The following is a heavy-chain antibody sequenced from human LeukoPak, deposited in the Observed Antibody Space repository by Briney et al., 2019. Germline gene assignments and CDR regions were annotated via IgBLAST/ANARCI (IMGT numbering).Heavy chain of an antibody. Sequence: PGGSLRLSCAASGFTFSSYAMSWVRQAPGKGLESVSAISGSGGSTYYADSVKGRFTISRDNSKNTLYLQMNSLRAEDTAVYYCAKLTYYYDSSGPFDYWGQGTLVTVSS. CDR2: ISGSGGST. CDR1: GFTFSSYA. D-gene: IGHD3-22*01. V-gene: IGHV3-23*01. J-gene: IGHJ4*02. CDR3: AKLTYYYDSSGPFDY.